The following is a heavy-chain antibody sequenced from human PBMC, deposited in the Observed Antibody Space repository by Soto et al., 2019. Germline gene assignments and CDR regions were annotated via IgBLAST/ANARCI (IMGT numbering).Heavy chain of an antibody. CDR2: IYYSGST. D-gene: IGHD2-2*03. V-gene: IGHV4-31*03. CDR1: GGSISSGGYY. CDR3: ARMDIVVVPAAGDAFDI. J-gene: IGHJ3*02. Sequence: SETLSLTCTVSGGSISSGGYYWSWIRQHPGKGLEWIGYIYYSGSTYYNPSLKSRVTISVDTSKNQFSLKLSSVTAADTAVYYCARMDIVVVPAAGDAFDIWGQGTMVTVSS.